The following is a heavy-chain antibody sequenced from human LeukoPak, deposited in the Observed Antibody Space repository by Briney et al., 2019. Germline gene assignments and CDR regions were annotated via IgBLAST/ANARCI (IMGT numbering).Heavy chain of an antibody. V-gene: IGHV5-51*01. J-gene: IGHJ3*02. CDR1: GYSFTNYW. CDR2: IYPGDSDA. D-gene: IGHD2-8*02. CDR3: ARPYSTGITDAHDM. Sequence: GESLKISCKASGYSFTNYWIAWVRQMPGKGLEWMGTIYPGDSDARYSPSFQGQVTLSADRSITTAYLQWPSLKASDTAIYYCARPYSTGITDAHDMWGQGTMVIVSS.